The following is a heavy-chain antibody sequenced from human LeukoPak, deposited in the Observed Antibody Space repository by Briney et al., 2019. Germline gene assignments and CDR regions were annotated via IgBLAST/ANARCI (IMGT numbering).Heavy chain of an antibody. D-gene: IGHD1-26*01. CDR3: AIPSIVGATWYFDY. V-gene: IGHV4-39*01. CDR1: GGSISSSSYY. J-gene: IGHJ4*02. CDR2: IYYSGST. Sequence: SETLFLTCTVSGGSISSSSYYWGWIRQPPGKGLEWIGSIYYSGSTYYNPSLKSRVTISVDTSKNQFSLKLSSVTAADTAVYYCAIPSIVGATWYFDYWGQGTLVTVSS.